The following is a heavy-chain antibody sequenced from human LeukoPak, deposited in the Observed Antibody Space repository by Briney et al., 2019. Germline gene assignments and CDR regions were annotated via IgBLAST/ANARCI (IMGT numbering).Heavy chain of an antibody. Sequence: GRSLRLSCAASGFTFSSYGMHWVRQAPGKGLEWVALIWYDGNNKYYADSVKGRFTISRDNSKNTLYLQINSLRAEDTALYYCARQYCSGGDGYFFDWGQGTLVTVSS. V-gene: IGHV3-33*01. D-gene: IGHD2-15*01. CDR2: IWYDGNNK. CDR3: ARQYCSGGDGYFFD. CDR1: GFTFSSYG. J-gene: IGHJ4*02.